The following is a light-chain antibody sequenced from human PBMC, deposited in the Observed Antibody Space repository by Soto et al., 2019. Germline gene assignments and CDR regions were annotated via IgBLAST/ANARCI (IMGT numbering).Light chain of an antibody. CDR2: DAS. V-gene: IGKV1-5*01. CDR1: QSISSW. CDR3: QQYNYYPYT. J-gene: IGKJ2*01. Sequence: DIQMTQSPSTLSASVGDRVTSTCRASQSISSWLAWYQQKPGKAPKLLIYDASSLESGVPSRFSGSGSGTDFTLTISSLQPDDFAAYYCQQYNYYPYTFGQGTKLEIK.